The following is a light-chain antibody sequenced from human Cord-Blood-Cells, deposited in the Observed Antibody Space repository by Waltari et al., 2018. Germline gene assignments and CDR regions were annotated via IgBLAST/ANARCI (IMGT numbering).Light chain of an antibody. CDR3: SSYTSSSTYV. Sequence: QSALTQPASVSGPPGQSITIPCTGTSRHVGGYNYVSWYQQHPGKAPKLMIYEVSNRPSGVSNRFSGSKSGNTASLTISGLQAEDEADYYCSSYTSSSTYVFGTGTKVTVL. V-gene: IGLV2-14*01. J-gene: IGLJ1*01. CDR1: SRHVGGYNY. CDR2: EVS.